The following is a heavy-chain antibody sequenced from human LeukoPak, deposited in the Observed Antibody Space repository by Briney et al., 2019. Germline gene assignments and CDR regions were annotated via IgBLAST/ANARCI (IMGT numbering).Heavy chain of an antibody. CDR1: GFTFSNYG. CDR2: ISSSSGYI. V-gene: IGHV3-21*01. CDR3: AKGDSSSWVVDY. Sequence: GGSLRLSCAASGFTFSNYGMNWVRQAPGKGLEWVSSISSSSGYIKYADSVKGRFTISRDNAKKSLYLQVNSLRGEDTAVYYCAKGDSSSWVVDYWGQGTLVTVSS. J-gene: IGHJ4*02. D-gene: IGHD6-13*01.